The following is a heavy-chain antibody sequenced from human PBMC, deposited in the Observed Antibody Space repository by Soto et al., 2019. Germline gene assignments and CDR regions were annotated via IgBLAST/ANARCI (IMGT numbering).Heavy chain of an antibody. D-gene: IGHD3-10*01. Sequence: PGESLKISCKGSGYSFTSYWVSWVRQMPGKGLGWMGRIDPSDSYTNYSPSFQGHVTISADKSISTAYLQWSSLKASDTAMYYCGGSGILGHYYGMDVWGQGTTVTVS. CDR1: GYSFTSYW. CDR2: IDPSDSYT. J-gene: IGHJ6*02. V-gene: IGHV5-10-1*01. CDR3: GGSGILGHYYGMDV.